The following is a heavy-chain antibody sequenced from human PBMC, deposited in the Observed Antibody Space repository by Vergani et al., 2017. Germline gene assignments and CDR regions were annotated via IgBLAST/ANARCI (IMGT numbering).Heavy chain of an antibody. J-gene: IGHJ6*03. V-gene: IGHV3-23*04. D-gene: IGHD2-2*01. CDR2: ISGSGGST. Sequence: EVQLVESGGGLVQPGGSLRLSCAASGFTFSSYAMSWVRQAPGKGLEWVSAISGSGGSTYYADSVKGRFTISRDNSKNTLYLQMNSLRAEDTAVYYCARDRAVVVPAGGHRGPPYYMDVWGKGTTVTVSS. CDR3: ARDRAVVVPAGGHRGPPYYMDV. CDR1: GFTFSSYA.